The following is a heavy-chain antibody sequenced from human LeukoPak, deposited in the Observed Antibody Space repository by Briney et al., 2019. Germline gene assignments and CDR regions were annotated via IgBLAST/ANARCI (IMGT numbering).Heavy chain of an antibody. Sequence: EASVNVSCKASGYTFTGYYMHWVRQAPGQGLEWMGWINPNSGGTNYAQKFQGRVTMTRDTSISTAYMELSRLRSDDTAVYYCALTYYYDSSGYYFDYWGQGTLVTVSS. J-gene: IGHJ4*02. D-gene: IGHD3-22*01. CDR2: INPNSGGT. V-gene: IGHV1-2*02. CDR3: ALTYYYDSSGYYFDY. CDR1: GYTFTGYY.